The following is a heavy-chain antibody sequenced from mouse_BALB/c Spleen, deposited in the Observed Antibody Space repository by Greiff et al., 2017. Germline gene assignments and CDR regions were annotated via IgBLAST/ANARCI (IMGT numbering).Heavy chain of an antibody. J-gene: IGHJ3*01. CDR2: ISYSGST. CDR1: GYSITSDYA. Sequence: EVKLMESGPGLVKPSQSLSLTCTVTGYSITSDYAWNWIRQFPGNKLEWMGYISYSGSTSYNPSLKSRISITRDTSKNQFFLQLNSVTTEDTATYDCASYDGAWFAYWGQGTLVTVSA. V-gene: IGHV3-2*02. D-gene: IGHD2-12*01. CDR3: ASYDGAWFAY.